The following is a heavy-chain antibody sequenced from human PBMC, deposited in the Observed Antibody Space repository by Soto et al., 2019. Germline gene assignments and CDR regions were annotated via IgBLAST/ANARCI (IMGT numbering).Heavy chain of an antibody. CDR2: INPNSGGT. CDR3: ARNYGSGTTSGVDY. J-gene: IGHJ4*02. Sequence: ASVKVSCKASGYTFTGYYMHWVRQAPGQGLEWKGWINPNSGGTNYAQKFQGRVTMTRDTSISTAYMELSRLRSDDTAVYYCARNYGSGTTSGVDYWGQGTLVTVSS. V-gene: IGHV1-2*02. D-gene: IGHD3-10*01. CDR1: GYTFTGYY.